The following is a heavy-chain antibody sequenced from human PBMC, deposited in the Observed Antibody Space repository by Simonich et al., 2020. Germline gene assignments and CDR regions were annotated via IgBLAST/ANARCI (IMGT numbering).Heavy chain of an antibody. Sequence: QVQLQESGPGLVKPSETLSLTCTVSGGSISSSYWSWIRQPPGKGLGGIGEINHSGNTNYNPSRKSRVTIPVDTSKTQFSLKLSSVTAADTAVYYCAGHTVKSIAATNYYYGMDVWGQGTTVTVSS. CDR1: GGSISSSY. J-gene: IGHJ6*02. D-gene: IGHD6-13*01. V-gene: IGHV4-59*08. CDR3: AGHTVKSIAATNYYYGMDV. CDR2: INHSGNT.